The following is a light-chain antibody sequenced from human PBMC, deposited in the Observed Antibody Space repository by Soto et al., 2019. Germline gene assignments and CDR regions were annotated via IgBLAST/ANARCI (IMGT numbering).Light chain of an antibody. CDR1: QSVSSSY. CDR3: QQYGSSLNEYT. Sequence: EIVLTQSPGTLSLSPGERATLSCRASQSVSSSYLAWYQQKPGQAPRLLIYGASSRATGIPDRFSGSGSGTDFTLTISRLEREDFAVYYCQQYGSSLNEYTLGQGTKLEIK. CDR2: GAS. J-gene: IGKJ2*01. V-gene: IGKV3-20*01.